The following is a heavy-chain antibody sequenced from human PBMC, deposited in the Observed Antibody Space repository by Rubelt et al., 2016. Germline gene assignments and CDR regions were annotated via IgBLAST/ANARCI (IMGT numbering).Heavy chain of an antibody. Sequence: QVQLQESGPGLVKPSETLSLTCTVSGGSVSSGSYYWSWIRQPPGKGLEWIGYIYYSGSTNYNPSLKSRVTISVDTSKNQFSLKLSSVTAADTAGYYCARISPALGGCFDYWGQGTLVTVSS. CDR3: ARISPALGGCFDY. D-gene: IGHD3-16*01. J-gene: IGHJ4*02. CDR2: IYYSGST. V-gene: IGHV4-61*01. CDR1: GGSVSSGSYY.